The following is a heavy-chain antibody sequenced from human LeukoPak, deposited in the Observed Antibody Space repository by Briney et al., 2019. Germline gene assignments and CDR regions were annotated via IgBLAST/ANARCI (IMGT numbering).Heavy chain of an antibody. CDR2: INHSGST. D-gene: IGHD2-2*01. V-gene: IGHV4-34*01. CDR3: ARGLDCSSTSCLDRYFDY. Sequence: SETLSLTCAVYGGSSSGYYWSWIRQPPGKGLEWIGEINHSGSTNYNPSLKSRVTISVDTSKNQFSLKLSSVTAADTAVYYCARGLDCSSTSCLDRYFDYWGQGTLVTVPS. J-gene: IGHJ4*02. CDR1: GGSSSGYY.